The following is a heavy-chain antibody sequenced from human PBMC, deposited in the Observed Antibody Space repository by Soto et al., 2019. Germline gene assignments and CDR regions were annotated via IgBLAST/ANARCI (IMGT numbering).Heavy chain of an antibody. V-gene: IGHV4-59*01. D-gene: IGHD1-26*01. CDR3: ARGDRDWEYYYYGMDV. CDR2: IYYSGST. Sequence: SETLSLTCTVSGGSISSYYWSWIRQPPGKGLEWIGYIYYSGSTNYNPSLKSRVTISVDTSKNQFSLKLSSVTAADTAVYYCARGDRDWEYYYYGMDVWGQGTTVTVFS. CDR1: GGSISSYY. J-gene: IGHJ6*02.